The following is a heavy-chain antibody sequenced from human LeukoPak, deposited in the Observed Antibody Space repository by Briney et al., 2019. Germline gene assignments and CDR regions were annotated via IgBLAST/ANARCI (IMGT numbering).Heavy chain of an antibody. CDR1: GYTFTSYD. Sequence: ASVKVSCKASGYTFTSYDINWVRQATGQGLEWMGWMNPNSGNTGYAQKFQGRVTMTRNTSISTAYMELSSLRSEDTAVYYCASFLSEYCSGGSCYNWFDPWGQGTLVTVSS. CDR3: ASFLSEYCSGGSCYNWFDP. CDR2: MNPNSGNT. V-gene: IGHV1-8*01. D-gene: IGHD2-15*01. J-gene: IGHJ5*02.